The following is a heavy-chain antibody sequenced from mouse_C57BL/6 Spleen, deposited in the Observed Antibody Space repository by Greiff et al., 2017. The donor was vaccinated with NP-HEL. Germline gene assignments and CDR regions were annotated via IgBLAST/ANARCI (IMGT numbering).Heavy chain of an antibody. Sequence: VQLQQSGPELVKPGASVKISCKASGYAFSSSWMNWVKQRPGKGLEWIGRIYPGDGDTNYNGKFKGKATLTADKSSSTAYMQLSSLTSEDSAVYFWAQGGVTTGDFAYWGQGTLVTVSA. D-gene: IGHD2-2*01. CDR3: AQGGVTTGDFAY. CDR2: IYPGDGDT. J-gene: IGHJ3*01. V-gene: IGHV1-82*01. CDR1: GYAFSSSW.